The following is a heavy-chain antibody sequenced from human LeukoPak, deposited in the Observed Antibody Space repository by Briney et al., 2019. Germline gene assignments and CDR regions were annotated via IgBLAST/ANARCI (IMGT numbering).Heavy chain of an antibody. D-gene: IGHD3-16*02. CDR2: IYHSGST. J-gene: IGHJ4*02. CDR1: GGSISSGGYS. CDR3: AGGPHDYVWGSYRYTELDY. V-gene: IGHV4-30-2*01. Sequence: SETLSLTCAVSGGSISSGGYSWSWIRQPPGKGLEWIGYIYHSGSTYYNPSLKSRVTISVDRSKNQFSLKLSSVTAADTAVYYCAGGPHDYVWGSYRYTELDYWGQGTLVTVSS.